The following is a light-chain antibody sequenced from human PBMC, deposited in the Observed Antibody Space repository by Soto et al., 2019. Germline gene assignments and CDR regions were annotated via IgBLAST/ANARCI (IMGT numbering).Light chain of an antibody. J-gene: IGLJ2*01. CDR3: CSYSGTYPEVV. Sequence: QSALTQPRSVSGSTGQSVTISCTGISNNYVSWYQQHPGKVPKVIVYDVTLRPSGVSDRFSGSRSGNTASLAISGLRAEDEADYVCCSYSGTYPEVVFGGGTKLTVL. CDR1: SNNY. V-gene: IGLV2-11*01. CDR2: DVT.